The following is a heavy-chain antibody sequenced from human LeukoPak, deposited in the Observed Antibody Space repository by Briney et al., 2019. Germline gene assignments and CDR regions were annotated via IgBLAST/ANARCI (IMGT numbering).Heavy chain of an antibody. V-gene: IGHV3-30*02. CDR1: GFTFSSFG. J-gene: IGHJ5*02. CDR3: AAAYCGGDCYDNWFDP. D-gene: IGHD2-21*02. CDR2: IRYDGSIK. Sequence: GGSLRLSCEAAGFTFSSFGMHWVRQAPGKGLEWVAFIRYDGSIKYYADSMKGRLTISRDNSKNTLYLQMNSLRPEDTAVYYCAAAYCGGDCYDNWFDPWGQGTLVTVSS.